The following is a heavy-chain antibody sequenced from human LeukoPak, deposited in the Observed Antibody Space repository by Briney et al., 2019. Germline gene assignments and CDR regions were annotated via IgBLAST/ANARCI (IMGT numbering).Heavy chain of an antibody. V-gene: IGHV4-59*01. Sequence: PSETLSLTCTISGGSISSYYWSWIRQPPGKGLEWIGYIYYSGSTNYNPSLKSRVTISVDTSKNQFSLKLSSVTAADTAVYYCARITMVRGVRGSHYYYYYGTDVWGQGTTVTVSS. CDR3: ARITMVRGVRGSHYYYYYGTDV. CDR2: IYYSGST. D-gene: IGHD3-10*01. J-gene: IGHJ6*02. CDR1: GGSISSYY.